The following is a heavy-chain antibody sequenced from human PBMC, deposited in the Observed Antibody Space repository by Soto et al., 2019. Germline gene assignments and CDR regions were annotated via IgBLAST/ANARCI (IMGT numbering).Heavy chain of an antibody. CDR1: GGSFSGYY. J-gene: IGHJ4*02. V-gene: IGHV4-34*01. CDR2: INHSGST. Sequence: SETLSLTCAVYGGSFSGYYWSWIRQPPGKGLEWIEEINHSGSTNYNPSLKSRVTISVDTSKNQFSLKLSSVTAADTAVYYCARGPRAAAGTLVIDFGYWGQGTLVTVSS. CDR3: ARGPRAAAGTLVIDFGY. D-gene: IGHD6-13*01.